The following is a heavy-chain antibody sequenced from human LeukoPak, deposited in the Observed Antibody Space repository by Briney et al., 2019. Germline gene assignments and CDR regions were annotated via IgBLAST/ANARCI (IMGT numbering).Heavy chain of an antibody. V-gene: IGHV4-59*08. CDR3: ARHGPIEAAFYWYFDL. D-gene: IGHD6-13*01. J-gene: IGHJ2*01. CDR2: IYYSGSN. CDR1: GGSISSYY. Sequence: PSETLSLTCTGSGGSISSYYWSWIRQPPGKELEWIGYIYYSGSNNYNPSLKSRVTISVDTSKNQFSLKLSSVTAAATAVYYCARHGPIEAAFYWYFDLWGRGPLVPVSS.